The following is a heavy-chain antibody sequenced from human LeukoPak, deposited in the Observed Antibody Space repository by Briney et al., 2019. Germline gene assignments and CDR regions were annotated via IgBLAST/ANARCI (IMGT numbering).Heavy chain of an antibody. CDR1: GYTLTELS. J-gene: IGHJ3*02. CDR3: ATGYGSGSYYDAFDI. D-gene: IGHD3-10*01. CDR2: FDPEDGET. V-gene: IGHV1-24*01. Sequence: ASVKVSCKVSGYTLTELSMHWVRQAPGKGLEWMGGFDPEDGETIYAQKFQGRVTMTEDTSTDTAYMELSSLRSEDTAVYYCATGYGSGSYYDAFDIWGQGTMVTVSS.